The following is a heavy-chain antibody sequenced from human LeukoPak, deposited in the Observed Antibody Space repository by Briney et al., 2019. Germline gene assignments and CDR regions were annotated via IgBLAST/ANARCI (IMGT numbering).Heavy chain of an antibody. J-gene: IGHJ4*02. D-gene: IGHD6-19*01. Sequence: ASVKVSCKASGYTFTSCDINWVRQATGQGLEWMGWMNPNSGNAGYGQSFQGRITMTRDISIGTAYMELSNLTSEDTAVYYCTRGSSGRRDNWGQGTLVTVSA. CDR2: MNPNSGNA. CDR1: GYTFTSCD. V-gene: IGHV1-8*01. CDR3: TRGSSGRRDN.